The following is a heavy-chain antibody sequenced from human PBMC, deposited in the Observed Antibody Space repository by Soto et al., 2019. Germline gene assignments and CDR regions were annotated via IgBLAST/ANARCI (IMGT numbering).Heavy chain of an antibody. J-gene: IGHJ5*02. CDR1: GYSFTTYW. Sequence: GESLKISCEASGYSFTTYWISWVRQMPGKGLEWMGAIDPRDSYTKYSPSFQGHVTISVDKSISTAYLQWNSLKASDTAIYYCAREKSDLELFNWLDPWGQGTLVTVLL. D-gene: IGHD1-7*01. CDR2: IDPRDSYT. V-gene: IGHV5-10-1*01. CDR3: AREKSDLELFNWLDP.